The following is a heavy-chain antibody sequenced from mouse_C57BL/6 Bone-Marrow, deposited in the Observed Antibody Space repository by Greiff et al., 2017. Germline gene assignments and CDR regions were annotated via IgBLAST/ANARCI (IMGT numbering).Heavy chain of an antibody. CDR3: SRPIITTVPYYFDN. CDR1: GYTFTSYW. V-gene: IGHV1-64*01. D-gene: IGHD1-1*01. Sequence: VQLQQPGAELVKPGASVKLSCKASGYTFTSYWMHWVKQRPGQGLEWIGMIHPNSGSTNYNEKFKSKATLTVDKSSSTAYMQLSSLTSEDSAVYYCSRPIITTVPYYFDNWGQGTTLTVSA. J-gene: IGHJ2*01. CDR2: IHPNSGST.